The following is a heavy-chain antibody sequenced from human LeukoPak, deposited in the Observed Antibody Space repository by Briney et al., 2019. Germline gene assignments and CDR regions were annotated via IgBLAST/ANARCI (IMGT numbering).Heavy chain of an antibody. Sequence: ASVKVSCKASGYTFTSYYMHWVRQAPGQGPEWMGIINPSGGSTSYAQKFQGRVTMTRDTSTSTVYMELSSLRSEDTAVYYCARERITGTTWHAFDIWGQGTMVTVSS. J-gene: IGHJ3*02. CDR1: GYTFTSYY. V-gene: IGHV1-46*01. CDR2: INPSGGST. CDR3: ARERITGTTWHAFDI. D-gene: IGHD1-7*01.